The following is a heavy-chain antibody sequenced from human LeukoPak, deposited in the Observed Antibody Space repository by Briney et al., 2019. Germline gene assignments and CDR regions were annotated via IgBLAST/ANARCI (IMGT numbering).Heavy chain of an antibody. J-gene: IGHJ4*02. V-gene: IGHV3-74*01. Sequence: GGSLRLSCAASGFTFSSYWMHWVRQAPGKGLVWVSRINSDGSSTSYADSVKGRFTISRDNAKNTLYLQMNSLRAEDTAVYYCAKGSGWYEIPYYFDYWGQGTLVTVSS. CDR1: GFTFSSYW. D-gene: IGHD6-19*01. CDR2: INSDGSST. CDR3: AKGSGWYEIPYYFDY.